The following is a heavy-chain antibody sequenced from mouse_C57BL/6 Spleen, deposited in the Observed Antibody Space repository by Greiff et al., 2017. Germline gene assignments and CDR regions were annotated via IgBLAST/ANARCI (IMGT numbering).Heavy chain of an antibody. CDR3: ARLGYYGNYAMDY. CDR1: GYTFTSYW. CDR2: IDPSDSET. J-gene: IGHJ4*01. D-gene: IGHD1-1*01. Sequence: QVQLKQPGAELVRPGSSVKLSCKASGYTFTSYWMHWVKQRPIQGLEWIGNIDPSDSETHYNQKFKDKATLTVDKSSSTAYMQLSSLTSEDSAVYYCARLGYYGNYAMDYWGQGTSVTVSS. V-gene: IGHV1-52*01.